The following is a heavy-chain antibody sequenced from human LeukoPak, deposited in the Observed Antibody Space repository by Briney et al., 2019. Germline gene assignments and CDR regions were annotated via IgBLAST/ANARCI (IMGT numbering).Heavy chain of an antibody. Sequence: GGSLRLSCAVSGFALTDYWMYWVRQAPGKGLEWVSYISSSSSTIYYADSVKGRFTISRDNAKNSLYLQMNSLRAEDTAVYYCARDLYSSSWYFDYWGQGTLVTVSS. CDR1: GFALTDYW. CDR2: ISSSSSTI. CDR3: ARDLYSSSWYFDY. J-gene: IGHJ4*02. V-gene: IGHV3-48*04. D-gene: IGHD6-13*01.